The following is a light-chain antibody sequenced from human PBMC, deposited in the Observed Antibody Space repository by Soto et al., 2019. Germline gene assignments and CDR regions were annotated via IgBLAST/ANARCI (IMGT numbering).Light chain of an antibody. CDR2: WAS. Sequence: DIVMTQSPDSLAVSLGERATINCKSSQSVLYSSNNKNYLAWYQQKPGQPPKLLIYWASTRESGVPDRFSGSGSRTDFTLTISSLQAEDGAVYYCQQYYSTPLTFGQGTKVEIK. CDR1: QSVLYSSNNKNY. J-gene: IGKJ1*01. CDR3: QQYYSTPLT. V-gene: IGKV4-1*01.